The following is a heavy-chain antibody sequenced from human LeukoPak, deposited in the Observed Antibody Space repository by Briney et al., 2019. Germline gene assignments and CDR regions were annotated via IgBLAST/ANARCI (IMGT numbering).Heavy chain of an antibody. D-gene: IGHD3-16*02. J-gene: IGHJ4*02. Sequence: ASVKVSCKASGYTFTSYAMHWVRHAPGQGLERMGWINAGYGNTKYSQKFQGRVTITRDTSASTAYMELSSLRSEATAVYYCARERVDYDYVWGSYRHRYYFDYWGQGTLVTVSS. CDR3: ARERVDYDYVWGSYRHRYYFDY. CDR1: GYTFTSYA. CDR2: INAGYGNT. V-gene: IGHV1-3*01.